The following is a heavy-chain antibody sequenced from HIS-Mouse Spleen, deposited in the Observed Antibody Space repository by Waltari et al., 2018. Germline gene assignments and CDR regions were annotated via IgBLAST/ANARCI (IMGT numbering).Heavy chain of an antibody. CDR1: GFTFSSYA. J-gene: IGHJ1*01. Sequence: EVQLLESGGGLVQPGGSLRLSCAASGFTFSSYAMSWVRQAPGKGLEWASVISGRGGSTYYADSVKGRFTISRENSKNTLYLQMNSLRAEDTAVYYCANPKSVAAAPQYFQHWGQGTLVTVSS. V-gene: IGHV3-23*01. CDR3: ANPKSVAAAPQYFQH. CDR2: ISGRGGST. D-gene: IGHD2-2*01.